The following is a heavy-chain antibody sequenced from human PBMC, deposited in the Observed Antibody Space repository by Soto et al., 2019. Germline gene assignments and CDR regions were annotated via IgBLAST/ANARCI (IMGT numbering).Heavy chain of an antibody. CDR1: GASISGFY. D-gene: IGHD1-1*01. CDR3: VRDGTKTLRDWFDP. V-gene: IGHV4-4*07. J-gene: IGHJ5*02. Sequence: SETLSLTCTGSGASISGFYWSWIRKSAGKGLEWIGRIYATGTTDYNPSLKSRVMMSVDTSKKQFSLRLRSVTAADTAVYYRVRDGTKTLRDWFDPWGQGISVTVSS. CDR2: IYATGTT.